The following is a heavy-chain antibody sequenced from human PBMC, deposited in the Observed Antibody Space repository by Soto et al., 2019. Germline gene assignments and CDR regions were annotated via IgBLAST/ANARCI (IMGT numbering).Heavy chain of an antibody. CDR1: GYSFPTFW. Sequence: GESLKISCKGSGYSFPTFWIGWVRQMPGKGLEWMGVIYPGDSDTRYSPSFQGQVTISADRSISTAYLQWSSLKASDTAIYYCARSGRNAYYNMDVWGQGTTVTVSS. D-gene: IGHD3-16*01. V-gene: IGHV5-51*01. J-gene: IGHJ6*02. CDR2: IYPGDSDT. CDR3: ARSGRNAYYNMDV.